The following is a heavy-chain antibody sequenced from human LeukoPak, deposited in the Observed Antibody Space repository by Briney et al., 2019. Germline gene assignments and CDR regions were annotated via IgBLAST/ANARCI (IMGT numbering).Heavy chain of an antibody. CDR2: ISDSGGNT. CDR3: ATLYCTNEGFDY. V-gene: IGHV3-23*01. J-gene: IGHJ4*02. CDR1: GFTFSSYV. D-gene: IGHD2-8*01. Sequence: GGSLRLSCAASGFTFSSYVISWVRQAPGKGLEWVSSISDSGGNTYYADSVKGRFTISRDNSKNTLYLQMSSLRAEDTAVYYCATLYCTNEGFDYWGQGTLVTVSS.